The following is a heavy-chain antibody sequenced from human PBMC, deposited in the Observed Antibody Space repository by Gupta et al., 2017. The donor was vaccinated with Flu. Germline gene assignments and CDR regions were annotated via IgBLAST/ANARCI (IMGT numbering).Heavy chain of an antibody. V-gene: IGHV4-39*01. CDR2: IYYSGST. CDR1: GGSISSSSYY. Sequence: QLQLQESGPGLVKPSETLSLTCTVSGGSISSSSYYWGWIRQSPGKGLEWIGSIYYSGSTYYNPSLKSRVTMSVDTSKNQFSLKLTSVTAADTAVYYCARQKYYYYYYMDVWGKGTTVTVSS. J-gene: IGHJ6*03. CDR3: ARQKYYYYYYMDV.